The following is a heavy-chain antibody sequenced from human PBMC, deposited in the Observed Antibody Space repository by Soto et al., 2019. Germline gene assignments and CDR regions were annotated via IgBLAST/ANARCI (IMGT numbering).Heavy chain of an antibody. CDR1: GYSFPSYW. CDR3: ARLYDSSGYYYYYGMDV. D-gene: IGHD3-22*01. J-gene: IGHJ6*02. V-gene: IGHV5-51*01. CDR2: IYPGDSDT. Sequence: GESLKISCQGSGYSFPSYWIGWVRQMPGQGLEWMGIIYPGDSDTRYSPSFQGQVTISADKSISTAYLQWSSLKASDTAMYYCARLYDSSGYYYYYGMDVWGQGTTVTVSS.